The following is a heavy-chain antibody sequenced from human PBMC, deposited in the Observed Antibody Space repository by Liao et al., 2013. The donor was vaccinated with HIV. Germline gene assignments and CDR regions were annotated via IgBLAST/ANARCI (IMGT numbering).Heavy chain of an antibody. Sequence: QLQLQESGSGLVKPSQTLSLTCAVSGGSISSGGYSWSWIRQTPGTGLEWIGEISHRGKTDYNPSFRSRATISLDASKMQFSLNLTSVTAADTAVYYCVRGPITTVTISYYYFDLWGRGTLLTVSS. CDR1: GGSISSGGYS. CDR2: ISHRGKT. J-gene: IGHJ2*01. V-gene: IGHV4-30-2*01. CDR3: VRGPITTVTISYYYFDL. D-gene: IGHD4-17*01.